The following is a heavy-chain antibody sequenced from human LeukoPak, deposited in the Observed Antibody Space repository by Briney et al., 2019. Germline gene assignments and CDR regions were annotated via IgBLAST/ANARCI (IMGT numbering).Heavy chain of an antibody. V-gene: IGHV1-58*02. CDR3: AAVALTPRIAVAGGY. D-gene: IGHD6-19*01. CDR2: IVVGSGNT. Sequence: SVKVSCRASGFTFTSSAMQWVRQARGQRLEWIGWIVVGSGNTNYAQKFQERVTITRDMSTSTAYMELSSLRSEDTAVYYCAAVALTPRIAVAGGYWGQGTLVTVSS. CDR1: GFTFTSSA. J-gene: IGHJ4*02.